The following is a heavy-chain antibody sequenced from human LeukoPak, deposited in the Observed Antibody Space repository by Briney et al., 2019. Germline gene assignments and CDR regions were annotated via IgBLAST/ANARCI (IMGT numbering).Heavy chain of an antibody. J-gene: IGHJ4*02. CDR2: INSDGSST. V-gene: IGHV3-74*01. CDR1: GFTFSSYW. D-gene: IGHD6-13*01. Sequence: GGSLRLSCAASGFTFSSYWMHWVRQAPGKGLVWVSRINSDGSSTSYADSVKGRFTISRDNAKNTLYLQMNSLRAEDTAVYYCVSPGLGAAAGTGYWGQRTLVTVSS. CDR3: VSPGLGAAAGTGY.